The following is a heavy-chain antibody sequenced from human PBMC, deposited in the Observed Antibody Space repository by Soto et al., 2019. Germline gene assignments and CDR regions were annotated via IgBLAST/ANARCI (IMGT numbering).Heavy chain of an antibody. V-gene: IGHV1-2*02. CDR2: IDPKSGGT. J-gene: IGHJ4*02. CDR3: ARVSVDVPE. CDR1: GPTFIAYS. D-gene: IGHD5-12*01. Sequence: QLVQSGAEVKKPGASVRVSCKTSGPTFIAYSFHWVRQAPGQGLEWMGWIDPKSGGTTYEQKFLGRVTMTRDTSINTAYMDLNRLTSDDTAVYYCARVSVDVPEWGQGTLITVSS.